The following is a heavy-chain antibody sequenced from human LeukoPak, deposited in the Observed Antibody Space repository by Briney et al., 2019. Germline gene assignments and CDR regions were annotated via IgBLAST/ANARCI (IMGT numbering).Heavy chain of an antibody. CDR2: ISGSGGST. CDR3: ANYGLWFGELPGGGYYYYGMDV. CDR1: GFTFSSYA. J-gene: IGHJ6*02. V-gene: IGHV3-23*01. Sequence: PGGSLKLSCAASGFTFSSYAMSWVRQAPGKGLEWVSAISGSGGSTYYADSVKGRFTISRDNSKNTLYLQMNSLRAEDTAAYYCANYGLWFGELPGGGYYYYGMDVWGQGTTVTVSS. D-gene: IGHD3-10*01.